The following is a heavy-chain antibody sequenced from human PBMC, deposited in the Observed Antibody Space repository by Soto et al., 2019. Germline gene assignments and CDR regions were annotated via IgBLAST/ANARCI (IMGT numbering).Heavy chain of an antibody. CDR2: ISSSSSYI. CDR1: GFTFSSYS. V-gene: IGHV3-21*01. CDR3: AREKVPIQRYNWFDP. J-gene: IGHJ5*02. Sequence: ESGGGLVKPGGSLRLSCAASGFTFSSYSMNWVRQAPGKGLEWVSSISSSSSYIYYADSVKGRFTISRDNAKNSLYLQMNSLRAEDTAVYYCAREKVPIQRYNWFDPWGQGTLVTVSS. D-gene: IGHD3-10*01.